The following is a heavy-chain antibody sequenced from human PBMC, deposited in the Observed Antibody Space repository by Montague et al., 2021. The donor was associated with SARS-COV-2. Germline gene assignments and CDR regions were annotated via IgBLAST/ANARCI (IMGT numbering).Heavy chain of an antibody. D-gene: IGHD6-6*01. CDR2: VTTSGTT. J-gene: IGHJ4*02. CDR1: GGSITGFS. Sequence: SETLSLTCAVSGGSITGFSWSWVRQPAGKGLEWIGCVTTSGTTNXXPSLRGRVTMSVDTSKNQFSLNLNSVTAADTAIYYCARTPTRPLSLDSWGQGTLVPVSS. CDR3: ARTPTRPLSLDS. V-gene: IGHV4-4*07.